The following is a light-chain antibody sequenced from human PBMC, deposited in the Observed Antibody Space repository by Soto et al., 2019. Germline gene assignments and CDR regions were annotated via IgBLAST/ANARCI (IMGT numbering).Light chain of an antibody. CDR1: QTVRNNY. V-gene: IGKV3-20*01. CDR2: DAS. Sequence: EFVLTQSPGTLSLSPGERATLSCRASQTVRNNYLAWYQQKPGQAPRLLIYDASTRATGIPARFSGSGSGTDFTLTISRLEPEDFAVYYCQQYGSSWTFGQGTKVDI. CDR3: QQYGSSWT. J-gene: IGKJ1*01.